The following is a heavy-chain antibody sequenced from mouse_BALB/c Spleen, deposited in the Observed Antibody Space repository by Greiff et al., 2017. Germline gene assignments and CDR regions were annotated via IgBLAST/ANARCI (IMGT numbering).Heavy chain of an antibody. CDR3: DAFITTVVATRVYYAMDY. CDR2: IDPENGDT. CDR1: GFNFKDYY. J-gene: IGHJ4*01. Sequence: EVQLQQSGAELVRSGASVKLSCTASGFNFKDYYMHWVKQRPEQGLEWIGWIDPENGDTEYAPKFQGKATMTADTSSNTAYLQLSSLTSEDTAVYYCDAFITTVVATRVYYAMDYWGQGTSVTVSA. V-gene: IGHV14-4*02. D-gene: IGHD1-1*01.